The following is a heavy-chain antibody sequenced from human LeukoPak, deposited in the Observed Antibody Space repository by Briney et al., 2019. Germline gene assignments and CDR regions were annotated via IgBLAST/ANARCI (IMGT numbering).Heavy chain of an antibody. D-gene: IGHD5-18*01. V-gene: IGHV3-23*01. J-gene: IGHJ4*02. CDR3: AKDTAMVGGYFDY. CDR2: ISGSGGST. Sequence: GGSLRLSSAASGFTFSSYAMSWVRQAPGKGLEWVSAISGSGGSTYYADSVKGRFTISRDNSKNTLYLQMNSLRAEDTAVYYCAKDTAMVGGYFDYWGQGTLVTVSS. CDR1: GFTFSSYA.